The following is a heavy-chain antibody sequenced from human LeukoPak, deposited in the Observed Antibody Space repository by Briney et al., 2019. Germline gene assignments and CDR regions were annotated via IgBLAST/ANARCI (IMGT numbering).Heavy chain of an antibody. J-gene: IGHJ4*02. D-gene: IGHD3-22*01. V-gene: IGHV3-30*03. CDR2: ISHDGSNK. Sequence: GSLRLSCAASGFTFSSYGMHWVRQAPGKGLEWVATISHDGSNKYYADSVKGRFTISRDNSKNTLYLQMNSLRAEDTAVYYCAAGYYFGDYWGQGTLVTVSS. CDR1: GFTFSSYG. CDR3: AAGYYFGDY.